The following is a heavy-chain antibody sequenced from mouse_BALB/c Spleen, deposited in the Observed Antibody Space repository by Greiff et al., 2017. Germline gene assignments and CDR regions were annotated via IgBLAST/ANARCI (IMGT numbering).Heavy chain of an antibody. CDR2: IWGDGST. Sequence: VQLVESGPGLVAPSQSLSITCTVSGFSLTGYGVNWVRQPPGKGLEWLGMIWGDGSTDYNSALKSRLSISKDNSKSQVFLKMNSLQTDDTARYYCAREGAIYYGNYEAMDYWGQGTSVTVSS. J-gene: IGHJ4*01. V-gene: IGHV2-6-7*01. CDR1: GFSLTGYG. CDR3: AREGAIYYGNYEAMDY. D-gene: IGHD2-1*01.